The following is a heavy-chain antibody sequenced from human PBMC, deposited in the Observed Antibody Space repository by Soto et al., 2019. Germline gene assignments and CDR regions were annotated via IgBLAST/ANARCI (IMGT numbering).Heavy chain of an antibody. D-gene: IGHD6-6*01. CDR3: ARDPSIAAPREPQNYYYYYTDV. J-gene: IGHJ6*03. CDR1: GYTFTSYY. Sequence: ASVKVSCKASGYTFTSYYMHWVRQAPGQGLEWMGIINPSGGSTSYAQKFQGRVTMTRDTSTSTVYMELSSLRSEDTAVYYCARDPSIAAPREPQNYYYYYTDVWGKGTTVTVSS. V-gene: IGHV1-46*03. CDR2: INPSGGST.